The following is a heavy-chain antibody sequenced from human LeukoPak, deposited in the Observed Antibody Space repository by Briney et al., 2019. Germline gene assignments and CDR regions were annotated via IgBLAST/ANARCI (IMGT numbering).Heavy chain of an antibody. CDR1: GFTVSNNY. CDR3: ARGVAPTYFDY. Sequence: GGSLRLPCAASGFTVSNNYMSWVRQAPGKGLEWVSIIYSGGSTYYADSVKGRFTISRDNSKNTLYLQMNSLRAEDTAVYYCARGVAPTYFDYWGQGTLVTVSS. J-gene: IGHJ4*02. V-gene: IGHV3-66*01. CDR2: IYSGGST.